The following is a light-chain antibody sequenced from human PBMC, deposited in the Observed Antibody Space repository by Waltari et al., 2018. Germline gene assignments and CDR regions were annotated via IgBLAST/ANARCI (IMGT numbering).Light chain of an antibody. CDR2: AAS. CDR1: QSISSY. V-gene: IGKV1-39*01. CDR3: QQSSSTPYT. J-gene: IGKJ2*01. Sequence: DIQMTQGGSARSASVGYRVTITCRASQSISSYLNWYQQKPGKAPKLLIYAASSLQSGVPSRFSGSGSGTDFTLTISSLQPEDFATYYCQQSSSTPYTLAQGTKLEI.